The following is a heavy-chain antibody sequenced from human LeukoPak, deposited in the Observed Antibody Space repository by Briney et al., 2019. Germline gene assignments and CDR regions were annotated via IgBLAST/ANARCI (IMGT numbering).Heavy chain of an antibody. CDR3: ARDSDGSGSFDY. D-gene: IGHD3-10*01. CDR2: IYSGGST. J-gene: IGHJ4*02. V-gene: IGHV3-53*05. CDR1: GFTVSSNY. Sequence: GGSLRLSCAASGFTVSSNYMSWVRQAPGKGLEWVSVIYSGGSTYYADSVKGRFTISRDNSKNTLYLQMNSLRAKDTAVYYCARDSDGSGSFDYWGQGTLVTVSS.